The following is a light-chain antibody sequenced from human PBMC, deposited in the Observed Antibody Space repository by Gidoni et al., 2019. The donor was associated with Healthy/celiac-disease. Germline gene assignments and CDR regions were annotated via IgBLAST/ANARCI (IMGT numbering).Light chain of an antibody. CDR2: DAS. CDR3: QQRSNWPPTCS. V-gene: IGKV3-11*01. CDR1: QSVSSY. J-gene: IGKJ2*04. Sequence: IVLTQSPATLSLSPGERATLSCRASQSVSSYLAWYQQNPGQAPRLLIYDASNRATGIPARFSGSGSGTDFTLTISSLEPEDFAVYYCQQRSNWPPTCSFGQGTKLEIK.